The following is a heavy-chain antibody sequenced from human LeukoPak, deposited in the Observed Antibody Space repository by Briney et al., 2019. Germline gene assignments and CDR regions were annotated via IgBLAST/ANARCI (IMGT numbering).Heavy chain of an antibody. CDR1: GFTFSSYA. CDR3: ASLLTYSSGWSDYFDY. D-gene: IGHD6-19*01. V-gene: IGHV3-23*01. Sequence: GGSLRLSCAASGFTFSSYAMSWVRQAPGKGLEWVSAISGSGGSTYYADSVKGRFTISRDNSKNTLYLQMNSLRAEDTAVYYCASLLTYSSGWSDYFDYWGQGTLVTVSS. J-gene: IGHJ4*02. CDR2: ISGSGGST.